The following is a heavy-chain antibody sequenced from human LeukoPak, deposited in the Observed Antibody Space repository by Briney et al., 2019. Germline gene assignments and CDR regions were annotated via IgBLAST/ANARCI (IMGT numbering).Heavy chain of an antibody. J-gene: IGHJ4*02. V-gene: IGHV3-23*01. CDR2: ISGSGGST. CDR3: AKVAHKAAAGTASFDY. D-gene: IGHD6-13*01. Sequence: PGGSLRLSCAVSGFIFNNYAMSWVRQAPGKGLEWVSAISGSGGSTYYADSVKGRFTISRDNSKNTLYLQMNSLRAEDTAVYYCAKVAHKAAAGTASFDYWGQGTLVTVSS. CDR1: GFIFNNYA.